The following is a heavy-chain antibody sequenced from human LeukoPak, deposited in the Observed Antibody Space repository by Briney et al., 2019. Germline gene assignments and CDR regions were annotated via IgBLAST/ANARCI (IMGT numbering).Heavy chain of an antibody. Sequence: PSETLSLTCAVYGGSFSNYYWTWIRQPPGKGLEWIGEIDHSGSSHYNPSLKSRVTLSVDTSKNQLSLKLSSVTAADTAVYYCARGLEDRISIFGVVKFYYFDFWGQGTLVTVSS. CDR1: GGSFSNYY. D-gene: IGHD3-3*01. CDR2: IDHSGSS. CDR3: ARGLEDRISIFGVVKFYYFDF. V-gene: IGHV4-34*01. J-gene: IGHJ4*02.